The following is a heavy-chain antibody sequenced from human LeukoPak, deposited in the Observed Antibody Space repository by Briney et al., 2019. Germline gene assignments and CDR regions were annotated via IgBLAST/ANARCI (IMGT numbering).Heavy chain of an antibody. CDR3: ASSFWSGYYDF. J-gene: IGHJ4*02. D-gene: IGHD3-3*01. Sequence: SGGSLRLSCAASGFTFSSYWMHWVRQAPGKGLVWVSRINSDGRSISYADSVKGRCTISRDNAKNTLYLQMNRLRAEDTAVYYCASSFWSGYYDFWGQGTLVTVSS. CDR2: INSDGRSI. CDR1: GFTFSSYW. V-gene: IGHV3-74*01.